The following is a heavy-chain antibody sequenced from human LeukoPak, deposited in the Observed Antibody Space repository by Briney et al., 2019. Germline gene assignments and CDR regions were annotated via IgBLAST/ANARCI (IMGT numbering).Heavy chain of an antibody. CDR2: ISAYNGNT. CDR1: GYTFTSYG. V-gene: IGHV1-18*01. J-gene: IGHJ4*02. Sequence: GASVKVSCKASGYTFTSYGISWVRQAPGQGLEWMGWISAYNGNTNYAQKLQGRVTMTTDTSTSTAYMELRSLRSDDTAVYYCAKDPSMYYGDYIIRWGQGTLVIVSS. CDR3: AKDPSMYYGDYIIR. D-gene: IGHD4-17*01.